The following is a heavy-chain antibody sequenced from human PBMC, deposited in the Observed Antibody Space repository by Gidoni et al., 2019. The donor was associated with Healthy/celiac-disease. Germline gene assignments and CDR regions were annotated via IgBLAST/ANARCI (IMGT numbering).Heavy chain of an antibody. J-gene: IGHJ4*02. CDR2: IDWDDDK. V-gene: IGHV2-70*01. CDR1: GFSLSTSGMC. D-gene: IGHD1-1*01. CDR3: ARIKLNPLTTTGPFDY. Sequence: QVTLRESGPALVKPTQTLTLTCTFSGFSLSTSGMCVSWIRQPPGKALEWLALIDWDDDKYYSTSLKTRLTISKDTSKNQVVLTMTNMDPVDTATYYCARIKLNPLTTTGPFDYWGQGTLVTVSS.